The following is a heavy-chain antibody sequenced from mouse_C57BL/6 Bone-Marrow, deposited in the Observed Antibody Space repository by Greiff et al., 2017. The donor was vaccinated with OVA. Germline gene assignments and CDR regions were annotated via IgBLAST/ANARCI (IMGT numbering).Heavy chain of an antibody. CDR2: IDPSDSYT. Sequence: QVQLQQPGAELVRPGTSVKLSCKASGYTFTSYWMHWVKQRPGQGLEWIGVIDPSDSYTNYNQKFKGKATLTVDTSSSTAYMQLSSLTSEDSAVFYCAYGSRHRYWGQSTTLTVSS. CDR3: AYGSRHRY. J-gene: IGHJ2*01. V-gene: IGHV1-59*01. CDR1: GYTFTSYW. D-gene: IGHD1-1*01.